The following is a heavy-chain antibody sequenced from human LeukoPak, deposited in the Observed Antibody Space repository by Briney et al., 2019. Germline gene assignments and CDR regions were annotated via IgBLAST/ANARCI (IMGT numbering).Heavy chain of an antibody. V-gene: IGHV4-59*01. D-gene: IGHD4-23*01. J-gene: IGHJ4*02. CDR1: GGSFSSYY. Sequence: SETLSLTCAVYGGSFSSYYWSWIRQPPGKGLEWIGYIYYSGSTNYNPSLKSRVTISVDTSKNQFSLKLSSVTAADTAVYYCARETTVVEDYFDYWGQGTLVTVSS. CDR3: ARETTVVEDYFDY. CDR2: IYYSGST.